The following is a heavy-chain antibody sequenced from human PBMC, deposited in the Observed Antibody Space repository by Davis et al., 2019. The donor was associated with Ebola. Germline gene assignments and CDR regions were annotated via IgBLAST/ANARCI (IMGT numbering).Heavy chain of an antibody. CDR1: GGSFSGYY. Sequence: MPSETLSLTCAVYGGSFSGYYWSWIRQPPGKGLEWIGSIYYSGSTYYNPSLKSRVTISVDTSENQFSLKLSSVTAADTAMYYCARRSSAYYYVNYWGRGTLVTVSS. V-gene: IGHV4-34*01. CDR2: IYYSGST. CDR3: ARRSSAYYYVNY. D-gene: IGHD3-10*02. J-gene: IGHJ4*02.